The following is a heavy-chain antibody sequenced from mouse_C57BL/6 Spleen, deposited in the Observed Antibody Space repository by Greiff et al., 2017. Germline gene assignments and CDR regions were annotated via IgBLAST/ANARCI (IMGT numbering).Heavy chain of an antibody. CDR3: AHCYGKGYGYFDG. CDR2: IHPSSSST. J-gene: IGHJ1*03. D-gene: IGHD1-1*01. CDR1: GYTFTSYW. V-gene: IGHV1-64*01. Sequence: QVQLQQPGAELVKPGASVKLSCKASGYTFTSYWMHWVKQRPGQGLEWIGMIHPSSSSTNYNEKFKSKATLTVDKSSSTAYMQLSSLTSEDSAVYYCAHCYGKGYGYFDGWGTGTTVTVSS.